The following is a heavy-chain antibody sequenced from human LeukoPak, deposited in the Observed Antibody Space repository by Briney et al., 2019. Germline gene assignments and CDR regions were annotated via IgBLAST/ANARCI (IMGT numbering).Heavy chain of an antibody. D-gene: IGHD3-10*01. CDR3: ARMFPRVWFGESFPYYYMDV. J-gene: IGHJ6*03. CDR2: INHSGST. V-gene: IGHV4-34*01. Sequence: PSETLSLTCAVYGGSFSGYYWSWIRQPPGKGLEWIGEINHSGSTNYNPSLKSRVTISVDTSKNQFSLKLSSVTAADTAVYYCARMFPRVWFGESFPYYYMDVWGKGTTVTISS. CDR1: GGSFSGYY.